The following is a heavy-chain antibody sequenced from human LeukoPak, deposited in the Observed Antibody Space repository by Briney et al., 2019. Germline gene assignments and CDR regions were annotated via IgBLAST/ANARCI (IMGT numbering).Heavy chain of an antibody. CDR1: GFTFSSYA. J-gene: IGHJ4*02. CDR2: IGGGGGST. D-gene: IGHD4-11*01. Sequence: GGSLRLSCAASGFTFSSYAMSWVRQAPGKGLEWVSAIGGGGGSTYYADSVKGRFTISRDNSKNTLYLQMNSLIAEDTAVYYWAKDRKQKLSRSFDYWGQGTLVTVSS. CDR3: AKDRKQKLSRSFDY. V-gene: IGHV3-23*01.